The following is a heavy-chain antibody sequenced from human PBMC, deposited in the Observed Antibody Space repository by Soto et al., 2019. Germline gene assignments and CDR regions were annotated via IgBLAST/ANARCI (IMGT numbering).Heavy chain of an antibody. CDR3: TRSIQH. Sequence: QVQLQESGPGLVKPSQTLSLTCTVSGASITSGGYYWSWIRQHPGKGPVWIGYIYYSGSTYYNPYLQRRVTISVDTSKNPFPRKLSSVTAADTAVYYCTRSIQHWGQGTLVTVSS. CDR1: GASITSGGYY. J-gene: IGHJ1*01. V-gene: IGHV4-31*03. CDR2: IYYSGST.